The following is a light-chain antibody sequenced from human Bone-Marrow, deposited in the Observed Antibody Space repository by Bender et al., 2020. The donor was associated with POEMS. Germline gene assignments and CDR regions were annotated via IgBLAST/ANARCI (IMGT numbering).Light chain of an antibody. CDR3: CAYANSSTV. Sequence: QSALTQPASVSGSPGQSITISCTGTSSDVGSYNLVSWYQQHPGKVPKLMIYEVNKRPSGVSDRFSGSKSGNTASLTISGLQAEDEADYYCCAYANSSTVFGGGTKLTVL. CDR2: EVN. J-gene: IGLJ3*02. V-gene: IGLV2-23*02. CDR1: SSDVGSYNL.